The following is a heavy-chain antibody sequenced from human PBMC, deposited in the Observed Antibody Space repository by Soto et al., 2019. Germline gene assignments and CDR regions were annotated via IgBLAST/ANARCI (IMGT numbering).Heavy chain of an antibody. CDR3: ARDGKYNWNPNAHYYPYYGMEV. CDR2: IKQDGSEK. Sequence: PVGSLRLSCASSVFTFSSYWMSCVRHSPGKWLEWVANIKQDGSEKYYVDSVKGRFTISRDNAKNSLYLQMNSLRAEDTAVYYCARDGKYNWNPNAHYYPYYGMEVWGQGTTGTLSS. D-gene: IGHD1-20*01. V-gene: IGHV3-7*01. J-gene: IGHJ6*02. CDR1: VFTFSSYW.